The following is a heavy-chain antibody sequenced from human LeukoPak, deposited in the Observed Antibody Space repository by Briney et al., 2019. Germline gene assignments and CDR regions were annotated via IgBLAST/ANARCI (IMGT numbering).Heavy chain of an antibody. CDR1: GGSFSDYD. J-gene: IGHJ4*02. D-gene: IGHD1-1*01. CDR2: INQSGST. V-gene: IGHV4-34*01. CDR3: ARYVPVRTGTTRASFDY. Sequence: SETLSLTCAVYGGSFSDYDWSWIRQPPGKGLEWIGEINQSGSTNFNPSLKSRVTMSVDTSKSQFSLKLRSLTAADTAVYYCARYVPVRTGTTRASFDYWGQGTLVTVSS.